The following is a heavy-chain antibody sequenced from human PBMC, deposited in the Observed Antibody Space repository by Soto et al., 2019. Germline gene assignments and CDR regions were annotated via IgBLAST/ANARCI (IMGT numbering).Heavy chain of an antibody. D-gene: IGHD3-3*01. Sequence: GGSLRLSCAASGFTLSSYSMNWVRQAPGKGLEWVSSISSSSSYIYDADSVKGRFTISRDNAKNSLYLQMNSLRAEDTAVYYCARKYYDFWSGYSPSDYYYYYMDVWGKGTTVTVSS. CDR3: ARKYYDFWSGYSPSDYYYYYMDV. CDR2: ISSSSSYI. V-gene: IGHV3-21*01. J-gene: IGHJ6*03. CDR1: GFTLSSYS.